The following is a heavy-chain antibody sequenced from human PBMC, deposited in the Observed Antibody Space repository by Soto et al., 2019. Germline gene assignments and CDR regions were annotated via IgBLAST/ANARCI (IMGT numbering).Heavy chain of an antibody. CDR1: GGTFSSYA. D-gene: IGHD5-12*01. J-gene: IGHJ6*02. Sequence: QVQLVQSGAEVKKPGSSVKVSCKASGGTFSSYAISWVRQAPGQGLEWMGGIIPIFGTANYAQKFQDRVTITADESTSTAYMELSSLRSEDTAVYYCARGAGIVATIAYYYYGMDVWGQGTTVTVSS. V-gene: IGHV1-69*12. CDR3: ARGAGIVATIAYYYYGMDV. CDR2: IIPIFGTA.